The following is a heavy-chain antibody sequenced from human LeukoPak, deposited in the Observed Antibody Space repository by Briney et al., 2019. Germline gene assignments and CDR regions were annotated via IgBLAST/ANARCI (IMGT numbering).Heavy chain of an antibody. CDR3: AKQRRDGYTLGYFDY. D-gene: IGHD5-24*01. CDR2: ISGSGGST. Sequence: GGSLRLSCAASGFTFSSYAMSWVRQAPGKGLEWVSAISGSGGSTYYADSVKGRFTISRDNSKNTLYLQMNSLSAEDTAVYYCAKQRRDGYTLGYFDYWGQGTLVTVSS. CDR1: GFTFSSYA. V-gene: IGHV3-23*01. J-gene: IGHJ4*02.